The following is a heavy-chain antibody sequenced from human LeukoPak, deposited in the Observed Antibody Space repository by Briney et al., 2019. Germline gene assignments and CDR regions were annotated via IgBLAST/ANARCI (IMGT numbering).Heavy chain of an antibody. D-gene: IGHD2-2*02. V-gene: IGHV1-18*01. J-gene: IGHJ4*02. CDR3: ARGGPDIVVVPAAIDPYFDY. CDR2: ISAYNGNT. Sequence: ASVKVSCKASGYTFTSYGISWVRQAPGQGLEWMGWISAYNGNTNYAQKLQGRVTMTTDTSTSTAYVELRSLRSDDTAVYYCARGGPDIVVVPAAIDPYFDYWGQGTLVTVSS. CDR1: GYTFTSYG.